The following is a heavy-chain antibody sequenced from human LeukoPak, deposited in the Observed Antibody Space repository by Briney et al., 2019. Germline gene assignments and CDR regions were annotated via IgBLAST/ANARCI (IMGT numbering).Heavy chain of an antibody. J-gene: IGHJ4*02. CDR2: ISGSGGST. CDR3: AKDLGHSIFRITIFGVAINFDY. Sequence: GGSLRLSCAASGFTFSSYAMSWVRQAPGKGLEWVSAISGSGGSTYYADSVKGRFTISRDNSKNTLYLQMNSLRAEDTAVYYRAKDLGHSIFRITIFGVAINFDYWGQGTLVTVSS. CDR1: GFTFSSYA. D-gene: IGHD3-3*01. V-gene: IGHV3-23*01.